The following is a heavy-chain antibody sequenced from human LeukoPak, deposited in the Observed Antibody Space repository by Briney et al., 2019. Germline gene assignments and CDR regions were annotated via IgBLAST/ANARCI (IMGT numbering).Heavy chain of an antibody. CDR2: TYYRSKWYN. CDR1: GDSVSSNSAA. D-gene: IGHD3-22*01. Sequence: SQTLSLTCAISGDSVSSNSAAWNWIRQSPSRGLEWLGRTYYRSKWYNDYAVSVKSRITINPDASKNQFSLQLNSVTPEDTAVYYCACVYYDSSGYSDYWGQGTLVTVSS. J-gene: IGHJ4*02. V-gene: IGHV6-1*01. CDR3: ACVYYDSSGYSDY.